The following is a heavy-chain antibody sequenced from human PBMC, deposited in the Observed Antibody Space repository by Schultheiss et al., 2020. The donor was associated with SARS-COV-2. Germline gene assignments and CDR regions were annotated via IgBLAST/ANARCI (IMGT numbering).Heavy chain of an antibody. CDR3: ARGGLVVPDNAFDI. D-gene: IGHD2-2*01. V-gene: IGHV4-61*01. CDR2: VFYRGGT. J-gene: IGHJ3*02. CDR1: GYSISSGYY. Sequence: SETLSLTCAVSGYSISSGYYWGWIRQPPGKGLEWIGYVFYRGGTSYNPSLKSRVTISVDTSKNQISLKLNSVTAADTAVYYCARGGLVVPDNAFDIWGRGTMVTVSS.